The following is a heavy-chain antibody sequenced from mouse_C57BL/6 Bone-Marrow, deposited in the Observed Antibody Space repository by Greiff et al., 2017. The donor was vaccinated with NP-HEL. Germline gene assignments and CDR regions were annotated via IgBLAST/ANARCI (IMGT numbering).Heavy chain of an antibody. Sequence: DVKLQESGAELVRPGASVKLSCTASGFNIKDDYMPWVQQRPEQGLEWIGWIDPENGDTDYASKFQGKSTITADTATNTAYLQLSSLTSEDTAVYYCAAYGNYEFAYWDQGTLVTVSA. D-gene: IGHD2-1*01. CDR3: AAYGNYEFAY. V-gene: IGHV14-4*01. CDR2: IDPENGDT. CDR1: GFNIKDDY. J-gene: IGHJ3*01.